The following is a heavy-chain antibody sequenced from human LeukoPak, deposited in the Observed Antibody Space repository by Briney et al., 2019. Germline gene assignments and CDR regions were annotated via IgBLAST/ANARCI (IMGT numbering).Heavy chain of an antibody. V-gene: IGHV1-2*02. D-gene: IGHD5-12*01. CDR1: DFRDYY. J-gene: IGHJ4*02. Sequence: ASVKVSYKTSDFRDYYMNWVQQAPGQGLEWLGWINPKSGDTDYAQKFQGRVTMTRDTSISTAYMELSGLKPDDTAIYFCASGYSGYDLNYWGQGTQVTVSS. CDR3: ASGYSGYDLNY. CDR2: INPKSGDT.